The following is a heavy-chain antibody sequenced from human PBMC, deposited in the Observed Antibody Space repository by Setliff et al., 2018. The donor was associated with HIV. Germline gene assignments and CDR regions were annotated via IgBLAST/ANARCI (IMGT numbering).Heavy chain of an antibody. CDR2: INPSGGST. V-gene: IGHV1-46*01. CDR3: ARGYPSSPYYNCMDV. D-gene: IGHD5-12*01. J-gene: IGHJ6*03. CDR1: GYSFTSYY. Sequence: ASVKVSCKAPGYSFTSYYIHWVRQAPGQGLEWMGIINPSGGSTSYAQKFQGRVTMTRDTSTSTVYMELSSLRSEDTAVYNCARGYPSSPYYNCMDVWGKGTTVTVSS.